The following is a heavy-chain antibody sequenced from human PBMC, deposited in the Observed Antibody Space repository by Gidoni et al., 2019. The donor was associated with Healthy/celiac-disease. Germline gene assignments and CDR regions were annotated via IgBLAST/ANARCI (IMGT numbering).Heavy chain of an antibody. D-gene: IGHD3-10*01. CDR2: IYTSGST. CDR3: ARDRVDLWFGELNGDKNWFDP. J-gene: IGHJ5*02. V-gene: IGHV4-61*02. CDR1: GGSISSCSYY. Sequence: QVQLQESGPGLVKPSQTLSLTCTVSGGSISSCSYYWSWIRQPAGKGLEWIGRIYTSGSTNYNPSLKSRVTISVDTSKNQFSLKLSSVTAADTAVYYCARDRVDLWFGELNGDKNWFDPWGQGTLVTVSS.